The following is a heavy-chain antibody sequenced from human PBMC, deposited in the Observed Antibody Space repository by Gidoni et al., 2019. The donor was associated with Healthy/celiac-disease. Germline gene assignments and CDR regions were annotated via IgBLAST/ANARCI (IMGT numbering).Heavy chain of an antibody. Sequence: QLQLQESGPGLVKPSETLSLTCTVSGGSIRSSSYYWGWIRQPPGKGLEWIGSIYYSGSTYYNPSLKSRVTISVDTSKNQFSLKLSSVTAADTAVYYCARDERYYDSSGYPSFDYWGQGTLVTVSS. CDR3: ARDERYYDSSGYPSFDY. CDR1: GGSIRSSSYY. J-gene: IGHJ4*02. CDR2: IYYSGST. V-gene: IGHV4-39*07. D-gene: IGHD3-22*01.